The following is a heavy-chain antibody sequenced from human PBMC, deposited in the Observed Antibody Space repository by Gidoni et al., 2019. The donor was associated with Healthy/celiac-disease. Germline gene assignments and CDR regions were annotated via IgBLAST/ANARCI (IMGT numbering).Heavy chain of an antibody. CDR3: ARDQGKPPGFDY. Sequence: LRLSCAASGFTFSSYGMHWVRQAPGKGLEWVAVIWYDGSNKYYADSVKGRFTISRDNSKNTLYLQMNSLRAEDTAVYYCARDQGKPPGFDYWGQGTLVTVSS. J-gene: IGHJ4*02. CDR1: GFTFSSYG. D-gene: IGHD6-13*01. CDR2: IWYDGSNK. V-gene: IGHV3-33*01.